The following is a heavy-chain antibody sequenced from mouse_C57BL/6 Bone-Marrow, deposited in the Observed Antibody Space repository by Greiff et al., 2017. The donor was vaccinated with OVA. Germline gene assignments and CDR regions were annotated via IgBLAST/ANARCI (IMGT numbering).Heavy chain of an antibody. CDR2: IWSGGST. Sequence: VKLQESGPGLVQPSQSLSITCTVSGFSLTSYGVHWVRQSPGQGLEWLGVIWSGGSTDYNAAFISSLSISTDNSKSQAFFKMNSLQADDTAIYYCAGSITTVVGYAMDDWGQGTSVTVSS. CDR3: AGSITTVVGYAMDD. CDR1: GFSLTSYG. V-gene: IGHV2-2*01. D-gene: IGHD1-1*01. J-gene: IGHJ4*01.